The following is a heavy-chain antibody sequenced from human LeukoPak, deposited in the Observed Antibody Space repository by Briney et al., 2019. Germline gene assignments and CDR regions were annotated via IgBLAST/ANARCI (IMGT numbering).Heavy chain of an antibody. V-gene: IGHV3-7*01. J-gene: IGHJ4*02. Sequence: GGSLSLSCAASTFTFSSYWMSWVRQAPGKGLEWVANIKQDGSEKYYVDSVKGRFTISRDNAKNSLYLQKKSLRAEDTAVYYCARLIVGAVDHWGPGTLVTVSS. CDR2: IKQDGSEK. D-gene: IGHD1-26*01. CDR3: ARLIVGAVDH. CDR1: TFTFSSYW.